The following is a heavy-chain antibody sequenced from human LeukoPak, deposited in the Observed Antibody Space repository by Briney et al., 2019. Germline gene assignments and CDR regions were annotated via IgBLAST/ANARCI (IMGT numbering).Heavy chain of an antibody. D-gene: IGHD5-18*01. V-gene: IGHV1-18*01. CDR1: GYTFTSYG. J-gene: IGHJ4*02. Sequence: GASVKVSCKASGYTFTSYGISWVRQAPGQGLEWMGWISAYNGNTNYAQNLQGRVTMTTDSSTSTAYMELRSLRSDDTALYYCARGGYSYGYMGYSDYWGQGTLVTVSS. CDR2: ISAYNGNT. CDR3: ARGGYSYGYMGYSDY.